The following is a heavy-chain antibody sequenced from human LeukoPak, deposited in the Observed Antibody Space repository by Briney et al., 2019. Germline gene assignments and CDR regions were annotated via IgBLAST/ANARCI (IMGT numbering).Heavy chain of an antibody. J-gene: IGHJ4*02. Sequence: SETLSLTCTVFGSSINSVYTWGWIRQPPGKGLEWIGSIYHNGNTYYNSSLKSRVTISVHTSENQFSLKLSSVTAADTAVYYCASYKTYYDSSGHPLDYWGQGTLVTVSS. D-gene: IGHD3-22*01. CDR3: ASYKTYYDSSGHPLDY. V-gene: IGHV4-38-2*02. CDR1: GSSINSVYT. CDR2: IYHNGNT.